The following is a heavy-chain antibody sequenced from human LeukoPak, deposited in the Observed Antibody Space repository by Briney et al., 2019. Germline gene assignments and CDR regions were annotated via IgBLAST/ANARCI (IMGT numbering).Heavy chain of an antibody. V-gene: IGHV3-21*01. D-gene: IGHD6-19*01. CDR3: AKVFHSSGWYHPYDFDC. J-gene: IGHJ4*02. CDR2: YL. Sequence: YLYYELDSVKGRFTISRDNAKNSLYVQMNSLRAEDTAVYYCAKVFHSSGWYHPYDFDCWGQGTLVTVSS.